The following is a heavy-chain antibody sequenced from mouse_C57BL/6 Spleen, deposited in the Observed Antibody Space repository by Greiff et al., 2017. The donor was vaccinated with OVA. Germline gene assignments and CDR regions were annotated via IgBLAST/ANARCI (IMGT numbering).Heavy chain of an antibody. CDR1: GFTFSSYA. V-gene: IGHV5-9-1*02. Sequence: EVKLMESGEGLVKPGGSLKLSCAASGFTFSSYAMYWVRQTPEKRLEWVAYISSGGDYIYYADTVKGRFTISRDSARNTLYLQMSSLEADDTAMYYCTREDSSGYMFAYWGKGTLVTVSA. J-gene: IGHJ3*01. CDR3: TREDSSGYMFAY. D-gene: IGHD3-2*02. CDR2: ISSGGDYI.